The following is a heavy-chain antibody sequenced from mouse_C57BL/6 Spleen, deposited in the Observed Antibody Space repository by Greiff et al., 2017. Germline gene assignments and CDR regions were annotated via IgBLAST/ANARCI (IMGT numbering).Heavy chain of an antibody. CDR2: IRSKSNNYAT. J-gene: IGHJ4*01. CDR3: VRDYYGNYYAMDY. Sequence: EVQLVESGGGLVQPKGSLKLSCAASGFSFNTYAMNWVRQAPGKGLEWVARIRSKSNNYATSYADSVKDRFTISRDDSESMLYLQMNNLKTEDTAMYYCVRDYYGNYYAMDYWGQGTSVTVSS. CDR1: GFSFNTYA. D-gene: IGHD2-1*01. V-gene: IGHV10-1*01.